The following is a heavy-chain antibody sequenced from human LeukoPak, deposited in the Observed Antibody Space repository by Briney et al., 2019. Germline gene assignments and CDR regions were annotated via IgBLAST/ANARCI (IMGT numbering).Heavy chain of an antibody. CDR3: ARSRNYYDSSDPEAFDV. V-gene: IGHV3-21*01. CDR1: GFSFSTYT. D-gene: IGHD3-22*01. CDR2: ISSTSSYI. Sequence: GGSLRLSCVDSGFSFSTYTMNWVRQAPGKGLEWVSLISSTSSYIFYADSVRGRFTIFRHNGENSLFLQMNSLRAEDTAVYYCARSRNYYDSSDPEAFDVWGQGTMVTVSS. J-gene: IGHJ3*01.